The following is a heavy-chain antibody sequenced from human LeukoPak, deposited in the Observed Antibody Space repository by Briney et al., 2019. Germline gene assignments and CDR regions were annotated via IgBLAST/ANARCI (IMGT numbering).Heavy chain of an antibody. CDR1: GFTFSSYA. CDR2: ISGSGGST. D-gene: IGHD2-2*01. CDR3: ARVPYCDSTSCYSFFDY. V-gene: IGHV3-23*01. Sequence: GGSLRLSCAASGFTFSSYAMSWVRQAPGKGLEWVSAISGSGGSTYYADSVKGRFTISRDNSKNTLYLQMNSLRAEDTAVYYCARVPYCDSTSCYSFFDYWGQGTLVTVSS. J-gene: IGHJ4*02.